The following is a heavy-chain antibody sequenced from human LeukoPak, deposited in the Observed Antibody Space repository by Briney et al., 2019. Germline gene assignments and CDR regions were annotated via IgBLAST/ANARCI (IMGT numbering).Heavy chain of an antibody. CDR2: IYYSGST. CDR3: ARERIIVYYYYMDV. J-gene: IGHJ6*03. D-gene: IGHD1-26*01. V-gene: IGHV4-38-2*02. Sequence: SETLSLTCTVSGYSISSGSYWGWIRQPPGKGLEWIGSIYYSGSTYYNPSLKSRVTISVDTSKNQFSLKLSSVTAADTAVYYCARERIIVYYYYMDVWGKGTTVTVSS. CDR1: GYSISSGSY.